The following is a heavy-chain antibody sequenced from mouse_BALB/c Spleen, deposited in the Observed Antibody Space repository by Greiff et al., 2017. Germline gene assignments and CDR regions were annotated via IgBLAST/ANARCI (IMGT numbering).Heavy chain of an antibody. CDR3: ARSHYRYEAWFAY. CDR1: GYAFSSSW. J-gene: IGHJ3*01. CDR2: IYPGDGDT. Sequence: VQLQQSGPELVKPGASVKISCKASGYAFSSSWMNWVKQRPGQGLEWIGRIYPGDGDTNYNGKFKGKATLTADKSSSTAYMQLSSLTSVDSAVYFCARSHYRYEAWFAYWGQGTLVTVSA. V-gene: IGHV1-82*01. D-gene: IGHD2-14*01.